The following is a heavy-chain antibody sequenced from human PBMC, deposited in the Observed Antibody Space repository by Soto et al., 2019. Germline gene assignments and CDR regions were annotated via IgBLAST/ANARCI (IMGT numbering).Heavy chain of an antibody. J-gene: IGHJ4*02. D-gene: IGHD2-2*01. V-gene: IGHV3-23*01. Sequence: GGSLRLSCAASGFTFSSYAMSWVRQAPGKGLEWVSSISGSGGTTYYADSVKGRFTISRDNSKNTLYLQMNSLRADDTAVYYCVKYSRYCSSTSCYYWGSIDYWGQGTLVTVSS. CDR2: ISGSGGTT. CDR1: GFTFSSYA. CDR3: VKYSRYCSSTSCYYWGSIDY.